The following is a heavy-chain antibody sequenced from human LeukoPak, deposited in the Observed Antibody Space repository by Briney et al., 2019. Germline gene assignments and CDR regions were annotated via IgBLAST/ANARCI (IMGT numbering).Heavy chain of an antibody. Sequence: GGSLRLSCAATGFTFSSYWMSWVRQAPGKGLESVANIKQDGSEKYYVDSVKGRFTISRDNAKNSLYLQMNSLRAEDTAVYYCARELRPDPYSASWYNYWGQGTLVTVSS. D-gene: IGHD6-13*01. J-gene: IGHJ4*02. CDR3: ARELRPDPYSASWYNY. CDR1: GFTFSSYW. CDR2: IKQDGSEK. V-gene: IGHV3-7*01.